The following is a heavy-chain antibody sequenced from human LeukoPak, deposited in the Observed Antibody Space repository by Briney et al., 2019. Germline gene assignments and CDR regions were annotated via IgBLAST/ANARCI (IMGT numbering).Heavy chain of an antibody. CDR2: ISTSSSYI. J-gene: IGHJ5*02. CDR3: ARGADGVSSNSRGWFDP. V-gene: IGHV3-21*01. CDR1: GFTFSSYS. D-gene: IGHD2-15*01. Sequence: PGGSLRLSCAGSGFTFSSYSMNWVRQAPGKGLEWVSSISTSSSYIYYADSLKGRFTISRDNARNSLYLHMNSLRAEDTAVYYCARGADGVSSNSRGWFDPWGQGTLVTASS.